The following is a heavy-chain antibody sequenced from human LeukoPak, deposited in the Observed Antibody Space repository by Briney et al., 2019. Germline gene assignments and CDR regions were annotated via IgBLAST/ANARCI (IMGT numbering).Heavy chain of an antibody. CDR2: IKSKTDGGTT. Sequence: GGSLRLSCAASGFTFSNAWMGWVRQAPGKGLEWVGRIKSKTDGGTTDYAAPVKGRFTISRDDSKNTLYLQMNSLRAEDTAVYYCARVAVIVVEYYFDYWGQGTLVTVSS. CDR1: GFTFSNAW. D-gene: IGHD3-22*01. V-gene: IGHV3-15*01. J-gene: IGHJ4*02. CDR3: ARVAVIVVEYYFDY.